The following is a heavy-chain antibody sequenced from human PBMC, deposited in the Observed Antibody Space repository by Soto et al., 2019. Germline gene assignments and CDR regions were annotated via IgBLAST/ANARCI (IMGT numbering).Heavy chain of an antibody. V-gene: IGHV4-59*01. J-gene: IGHJ5*02. CDR3: ARGLFPYCSGGSCPGPVWFDP. Sequence: PSETLSLTCTVSGGSISSYYWSWIRQPPGKGLEWIGYIYYSGSTNYNPSLKSRVTISVDTSKNQFSLKLSSVTAADTAVYYCARGLFPYCSGGSCPGPVWFDPWGQGTLVTVSS. CDR1: GGSISSYY. CDR2: IYYSGST. D-gene: IGHD2-15*01.